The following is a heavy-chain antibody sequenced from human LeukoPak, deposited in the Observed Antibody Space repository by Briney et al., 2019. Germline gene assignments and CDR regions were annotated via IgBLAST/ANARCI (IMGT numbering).Heavy chain of an antibody. CDR2: IYSSGST. Sequence: GGSLRLSCAASGFTVSSNYMSWVRQAPGKGLGWVSVIYSSGSTSYADSVKGRFTISRDNSKNTLFLQMNSLRAEDTAVYYCAKNPFTTWGQGTLVTVSS. CDR1: GFTVSSNY. CDR3: AKNPFTT. D-gene: IGHD3-3*01. V-gene: IGHV3-53*01. J-gene: IGHJ5*02.